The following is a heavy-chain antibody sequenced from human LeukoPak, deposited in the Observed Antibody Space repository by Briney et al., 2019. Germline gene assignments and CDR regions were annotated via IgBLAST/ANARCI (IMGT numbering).Heavy chain of an antibody. CDR1: GGTFSIYA. D-gene: IGHD3-22*01. V-gene: IGHV1-69*13. Sequence: AASVKVSCKASGGTFSIYAISWVRQAPGQGLEWMGGIIPIFGTANYAQKFQGRVTITADESTSTAYMELSSLRSEDTAVYYCARDDPGYDSSGYSGGWGQGTLVTVSS. J-gene: IGHJ4*02. CDR3: ARDDPGYDSSGYSGG. CDR2: IIPIFGTA.